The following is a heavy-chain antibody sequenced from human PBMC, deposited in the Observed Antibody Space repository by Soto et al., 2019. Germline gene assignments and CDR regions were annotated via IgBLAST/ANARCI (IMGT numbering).Heavy chain of an antibody. J-gene: IGHJ2*01. D-gene: IGHD1-26*01. CDR2: IIPIFGTA. CDR3: ARASGSYYGIHWYFDL. Sequence: QVQLVQSGAEVKKPGSSVKVSCKVSGGTFSSYAISWVRQAPGQGLEWMGGIIPIFGTANYAQKFQGRVTITADESTSTAYMELSSLRSEDTAVYYCARASGSYYGIHWYFDLWGRGTLVTVSS. V-gene: IGHV1-69*01. CDR1: GGTFSSYA.